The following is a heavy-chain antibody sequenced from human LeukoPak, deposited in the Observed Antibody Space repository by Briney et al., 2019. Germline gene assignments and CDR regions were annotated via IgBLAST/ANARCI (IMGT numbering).Heavy chain of an antibody. V-gene: IGHV1-2*02. CDR2: INPNSGGT. D-gene: IGHD3-10*01. J-gene: IGHJ6*03. CDR3: ARGSYGSGSSTYYYYYMDV. Sequence: EASVKVSCKASGYTFTGYYMHWVRQAPGQGLEWMGWINPNSGGTNYAQKFQGRVTITADESTSTAYMELSSLRSEDTAVYYCARGSYGSGSSTYYYYYMDVWGKGTTVTISS. CDR1: GYTFTGYY.